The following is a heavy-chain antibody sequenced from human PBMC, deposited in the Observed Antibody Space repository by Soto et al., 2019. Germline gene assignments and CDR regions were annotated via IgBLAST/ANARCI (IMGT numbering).Heavy chain of an antibody. V-gene: IGHV4-31*03. Sequence: QVQLQESGPGLVRPSHTLSLTCTVSGASMNSVGYYWTRIRQFPGKGLEWIGYVSYTGDPYYNPSLSGRITLTADTSKNQFALIVTSVTAADTATYYCAREGRGFRGFEYLGRGTLVTVSS. CDR2: VSYTGDP. D-gene: IGHD3-10*01. J-gene: IGHJ4*02. CDR1: GASMNSVGYY. CDR3: AREGRGFRGFEY.